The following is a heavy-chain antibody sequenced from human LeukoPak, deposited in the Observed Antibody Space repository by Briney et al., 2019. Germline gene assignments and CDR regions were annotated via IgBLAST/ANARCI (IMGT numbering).Heavy chain of an antibody. CDR3: ARTSVAAAGTGYYYYGMDV. CDR2: IYPGDSDT. D-gene: IGHD6-13*01. V-gene: IGHV5-51*01. Sequence: GESLKISCKGSEYSFSSYWIGWVRQMPGKGLEWMGIIYPGDSDTTYSPSFQAQVTISADKSISTAYLQWSSLKASDTAMYYCARTSVAAAGTGYYYYGMDVWGQGTTVTVSS. CDR1: EYSFSSYW. J-gene: IGHJ6*02.